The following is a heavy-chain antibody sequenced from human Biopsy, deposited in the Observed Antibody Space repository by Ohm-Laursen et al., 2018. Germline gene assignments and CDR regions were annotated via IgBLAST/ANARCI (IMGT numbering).Heavy chain of an antibody. Sequence: SDTLSLTCTVSGGSISSDYWGWIRQPPGKGLEWIGNIYYDGITYYNPSLKSRVAMSVDTSKTQFSLRLTSVTAADTAVYYCARVAGGYAYYYGMDVWGQGTTVIVSS. J-gene: IGHJ6*02. D-gene: IGHD5-12*01. CDR1: GGSISSDY. CDR3: ARVAGGYAYYYGMDV. V-gene: IGHV4-59*04. CDR2: IYYDGIT.